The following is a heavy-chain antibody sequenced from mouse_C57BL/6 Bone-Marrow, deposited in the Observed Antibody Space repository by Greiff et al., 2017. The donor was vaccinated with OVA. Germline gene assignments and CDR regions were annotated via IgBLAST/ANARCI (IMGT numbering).Heavy chain of an antibody. V-gene: IGHV1-26*01. CDR3: AREGYDYYAMDY. CDR1: GYTFTDYY. J-gene: IGHJ4*01. Sequence: EVKLVESGPELVKPGASVKISCKASGYTFTDYYMNWVKQSHGKSLEWIGDINPNNGGTSYNQKFKGKATLTVDKSSSTAYMELRSLTSEDSAVYYCAREGYDYYAMDYWGQGTSVTVSS. D-gene: IGHD3-1*01. CDR2: INPNNGGT.